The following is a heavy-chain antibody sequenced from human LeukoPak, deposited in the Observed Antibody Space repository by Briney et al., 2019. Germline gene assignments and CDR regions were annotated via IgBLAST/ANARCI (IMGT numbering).Heavy chain of an antibody. CDR1: GFTFSGFS. Sequence: GGSLRLSCAGSGFTFSGFSMHWVRQAPGRGLEYVSAINGAGDRTYYADSVKGRFSISRDNSKNTLYLQMGNLRGEDMALYFCARIGMENFYDLWGQGTLVTVSA. D-gene: IGHD1-7*01. CDR2: INGAGDRT. J-gene: IGHJ5*02. CDR3: ARIGMENFYDL. V-gene: IGHV3-64*02.